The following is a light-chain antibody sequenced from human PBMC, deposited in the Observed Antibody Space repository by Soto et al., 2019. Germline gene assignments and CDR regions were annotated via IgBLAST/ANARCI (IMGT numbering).Light chain of an antibody. Sequence: DIQMTQSPSSLSASVEDRVIITCRASQSISNHLNWYQQKPGEAPKLLIFAASSLQSGVPSRFSGSRSGPDFTLTISSLQPEDFATYYCQQSYSSPPTFGQGTKV. J-gene: IGKJ1*01. CDR3: QQSYSSPPT. CDR2: AAS. CDR1: QSISNH. V-gene: IGKV1-39*01.